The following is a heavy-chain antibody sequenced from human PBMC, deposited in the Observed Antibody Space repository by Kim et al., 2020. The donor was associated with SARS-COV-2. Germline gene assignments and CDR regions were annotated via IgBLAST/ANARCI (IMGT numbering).Heavy chain of an antibody. CDR1: GFTFSDPY. CDR2: IQTKARSYTT. D-gene: IGHD5-18*01. CDR3: ARDWYTALAY. J-gene: IGHJ1*01. Sequence: GGSLRLSCVASGFTFSDPYMNWVRQAPGKGLEWVGRIQTKARSYTTDYAASVKGRFTISRDDSKNSLYLQMNSLKTEDTAVYYCARDWYTALAYWGQGT. V-gene: IGHV3-72*01.